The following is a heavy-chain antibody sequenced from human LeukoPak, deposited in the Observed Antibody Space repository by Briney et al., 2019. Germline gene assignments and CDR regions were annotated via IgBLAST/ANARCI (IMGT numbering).Heavy chain of an antibody. CDR3: AREDNIVVAGLDP. Sequence: GGSLRLSCAASGFTFSSYAMSWVRQAPGKGLEWVAVISYDGSNKYYADSVKGRFTISRDNSKNTLYLQMNSLRAEDTAVYYCAREDNIVVAGLDPWGQGTLVTVSS. V-gene: IGHV3-30-3*01. CDR1: GFTFSSYA. D-gene: IGHD2-2*01. J-gene: IGHJ5*02. CDR2: ISYDGSNK.